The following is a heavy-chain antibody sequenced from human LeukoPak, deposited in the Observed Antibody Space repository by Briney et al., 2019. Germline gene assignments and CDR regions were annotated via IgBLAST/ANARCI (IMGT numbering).Heavy chain of an antibody. J-gene: IGHJ4*02. CDR2: ISSSSSYI. Sequence: GGSVRLLCAASRFIFSNLSVNWLRKAPGEGREWVSYISSSSSYIYYADSVKGRFTIYRDNATNSLYLQMNSLRAEDTAVYYCARTSRIRRDGYNQIDYWGQGTLVTVSS. D-gene: IGHD5-24*01. V-gene: IGHV3-21*01. CDR1: RFIFSNLS. CDR3: ARTSRIRRDGYNQIDY.